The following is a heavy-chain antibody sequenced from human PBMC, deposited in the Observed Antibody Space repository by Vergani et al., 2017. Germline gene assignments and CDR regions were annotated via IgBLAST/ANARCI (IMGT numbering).Heavy chain of an antibody. CDR1: GFTFSSYS. Sequence: EVQLVESGGGLVKPGGSLRLSCAASGFTFSSYSMNWVRQAPGKGLEWVSSISSSSSYIYYADSVKGRFTISRDNAKKSLYLQMNSLRAEDTAVYYCARDREWELLDYYYGMDVWGQGTTVTVSS. V-gene: IGHV3-21*01. J-gene: IGHJ6*02. D-gene: IGHD1-26*01. CDR2: ISSSSSYI. CDR3: ARDREWELLDYYYGMDV.